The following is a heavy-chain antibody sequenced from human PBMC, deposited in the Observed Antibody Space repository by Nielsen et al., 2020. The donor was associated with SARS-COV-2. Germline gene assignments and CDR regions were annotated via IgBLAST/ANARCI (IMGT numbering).Heavy chain of an antibody. J-gene: IGHJ3*02. CDR1: GGSISSSNYY. CDR2: MYYSGST. V-gene: IGHV4-39*07. CDR3: ARDLAAAGWGAFDI. Sequence: SETLSLTCTVSGGSISSSNYYWGWIRQPPGKGLEWIGSMYYSGSTYYDPSLKSRVTISVDTSKNQFSLKLSSVTAADTAVYYCARDLAAAGWGAFDIWGQGTMVTVSS. D-gene: IGHD6-13*01.